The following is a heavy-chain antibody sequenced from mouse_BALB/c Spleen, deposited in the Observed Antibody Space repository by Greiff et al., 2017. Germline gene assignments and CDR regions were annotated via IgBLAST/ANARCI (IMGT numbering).Heavy chain of an antibody. CDR1: GYSITSDYA. CDR3: ARYYGSRGDFDY. J-gene: IGHJ2*01. CDR2: ISYSGST. Sequence: EVKVEESGPGLVKPSQSLSLTCTVTGYSITSDYAWYWIRQFPGNKLEWMGYISYSGSTSYNPSLKSRISITRDTSKNQFFLQLNSVTTEDTATYYGARYYGSRGDFDYWGQGTTLTVSS. D-gene: IGHD1-1*01. V-gene: IGHV3-2*02.